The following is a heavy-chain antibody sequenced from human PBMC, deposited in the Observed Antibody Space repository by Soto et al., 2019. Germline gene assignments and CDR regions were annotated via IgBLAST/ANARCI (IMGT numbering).Heavy chain of an antibody. CDR2: TYFRSTWYN. Sequence: SQPLSLTCAISGDSVSSNTASWYWIRQSPSRGLEWLGRTYFRSTWYNDYAVSVKSRIIINPDTSNNQFSLQLNSVTPEDTAVYFCAKGDNLGPKTGYAFDTWGQGTLVTVAS. D-gene: IGHD5-12*01. CDR3: AKGDNLGPKTGYAFDT. CDR1: GDSVSSNTAS. J-gene: IGHJ4*02. V-gene: IGHV6-1*01.